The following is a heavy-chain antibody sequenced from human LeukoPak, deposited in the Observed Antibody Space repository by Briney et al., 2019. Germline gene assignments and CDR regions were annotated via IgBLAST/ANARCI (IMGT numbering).Heavy chain of an antibody. D-gene: IGHD6-13*01. CDR1: GGSFSGYY. CDR3: ARAQGYSSSWSFDY. CDR2: IYTSGST. J-gene: IGHJ4*02. V-gene: IGHV4-59*10. Sequence: PSETLSLTCAVYGGSFSGYYWSWIRQPAGKGLEWIGRIYTSGSTNYNPSLKSRVTMSVDTSKNQFSLKLSSVTAADTAVYYCARAQGYSSSWSFDYWGQGTLVTVSS.